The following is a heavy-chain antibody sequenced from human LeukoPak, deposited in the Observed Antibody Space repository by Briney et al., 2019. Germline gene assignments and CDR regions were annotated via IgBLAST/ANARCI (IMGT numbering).Heavy chain of an antibody. CDR1: GGSVSNKY. Sequence: PSETLSLTCTVSGGSVSNKYWSWIRQPPGKGLEWIGYIYYSGSTNYNPSLKSRVTILVDTSKNQFSLKLRSVTAADTAVYYCARHEWGITNAFDIWGQGTMVTVSS. CDR2: IYYSGST. CDR3: ARHEWGITNAFDI. D-gene: IGHD1-14*01. V-gene: IGHV4-59*08. J-gene: IGHJ3*02.